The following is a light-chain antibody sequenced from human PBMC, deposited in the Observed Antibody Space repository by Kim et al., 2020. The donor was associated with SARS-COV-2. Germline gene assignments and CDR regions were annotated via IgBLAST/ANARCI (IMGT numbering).Light chain of an antibody. CDR2: KGS. Sequence: APVGARDPTTVRGSQRISVWWASDKQKPGKAPQLLIYKGSSLESGVPSRFGGSESGTEFTLTPSTLQPDDFATSYCQQYNSYPVTFGGGTKVDIK. J-gene: IGKJ4*01. V-gene: IGKV1-5*03. CDR3: QQYNSYPVT. CDR1: QRISVW.